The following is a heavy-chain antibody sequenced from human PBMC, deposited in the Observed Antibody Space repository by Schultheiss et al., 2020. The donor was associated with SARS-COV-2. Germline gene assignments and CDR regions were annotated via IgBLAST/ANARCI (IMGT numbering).Heavy chain of an antibody. CDR3: AREAPGYCSSTSCYQAFDI. CDR2: ISAYNGNT. CDR1: GYTFTSYG. V-gene: IGHV1-18*01. Sequence: ASVKVSCKASGYTFTSYGISWVRQAPGQWLEWMGWISAYNGNTNYAQKLQGRVTMTTDTSTSTAYMELRSLRSDDTAVYYCAREAPGYCSSTSCYQAFDIWGQGTMVTVSS. J-gene: IGHJ3*02. D-gene: IGHD2-2*01.